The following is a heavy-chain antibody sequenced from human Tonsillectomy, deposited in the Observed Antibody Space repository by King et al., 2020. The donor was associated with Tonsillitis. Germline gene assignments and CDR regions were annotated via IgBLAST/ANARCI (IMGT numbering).Heavy chain of an antibody. D-gene: IGHD5-24*01. Sequence: QLVQSGAEVRKPGASVKVSCKASGYPFSTYHIHWVRQAPGQGLEWMGIINPSGDNTYYAQKFQDRVTMTSDTSTSTVYMDLSSLSSEDTAIEYCARERDGYSVPGDDWGQGTLVT. CDR1: GYPFSTYH. CDR2: INPSGDNT. J-gene: IGHJ4*02. CDR3: ARERDGYSVPGDD. V-gene: IGHV1-46*01.